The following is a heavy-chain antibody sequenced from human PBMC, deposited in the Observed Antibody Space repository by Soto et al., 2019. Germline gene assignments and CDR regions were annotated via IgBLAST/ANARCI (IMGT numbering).Heavy chain of an antibody. Sequence: QLQLQESGPGLLKPSETLSLTCSVSGGSISGYYWSWIRQPPGKGLEWIAYIYYSGSSNSNPSLKSRVTLSVDTSKNPFSLKLSSVTAADTAVYYCARHSNEYRKSLDYWGQGTLVTVSS. J-gene: IGHJ4*02. D-gene: IGHD1-1*01. V-gene: IGHV4-59*08. CDR1: GGSISGYY. CDR2: IYYSGSS. CDR3: ARHSNEYRKSLDY.